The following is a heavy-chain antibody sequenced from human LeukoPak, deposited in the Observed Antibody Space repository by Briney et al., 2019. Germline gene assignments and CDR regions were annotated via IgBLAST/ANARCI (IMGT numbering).Heavy chain of an antibody. CDR1: GFSLSTSGMC. CDR2: IDWDDDK. V-gene: IGHV2-70*11. Sequence: SGPTLVNPTQTLTLTCTFSGFSLSTSGMCVSWIRQPPGKALEWLARIDWDDDKYYSTSLKTRLTISKDTSKKQVVLTMTNMDPVDTATYYCARTSRSGYNGYELDYWGQGTLVTVSS. CDR3: ARTSRSGYNGYELDY. D-gene: IGHD5-12*01. J-gene: IGHJ4*02.